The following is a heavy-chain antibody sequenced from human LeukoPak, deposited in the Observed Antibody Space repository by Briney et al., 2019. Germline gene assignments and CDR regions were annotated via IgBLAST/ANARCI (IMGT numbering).Heavy chain of an antibody. V-gene: IGHV3-30-3*01. CDR2: ISYDGSNK. CDR3: ARSVGDPKYYFDY. D-gene: IGHD3-16*01. CDR1: GFTFSSYA. Sequence: PGRSLRLSCAASGFTFSSYAMHWVHQAPGKGLEWVAVISYDGSNKYYADSVKGRFTISRDNSKNTLYLQMNSLRAEDTAVYYCARSVGDPKYYFDYWGQGTLVTVSS. J-gene: IGHJ4*02.